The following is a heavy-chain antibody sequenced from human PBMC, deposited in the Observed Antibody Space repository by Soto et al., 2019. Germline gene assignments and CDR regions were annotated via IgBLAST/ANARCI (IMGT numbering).Heavy chain of an antibody. V-gene: IGHV5-51*01. Sequence: GESLKISCEGSGYSFTNYWIGWVRQMPGKGLEWMGMIYPGDSNARYSPSFQGQVTISVDKSISTAYLQWSSLKASDTAMYYCARLAGGNYYYGMDVWRQGTTVTVSS. CDR1: GYSFTNYW. CDR2: IYPGDSNA. J-gene: IGHJ6*02. D-gene: IGHD3-16*01. CDR3: ARLAGGNYYYGMDV.